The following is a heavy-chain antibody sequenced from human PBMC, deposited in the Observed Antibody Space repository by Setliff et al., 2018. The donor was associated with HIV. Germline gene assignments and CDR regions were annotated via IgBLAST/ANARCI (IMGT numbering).Heavy chain of an antibody. CDR3: ARDSAIVTTIIDHYYGMDV. V-gene: IGHV1-3*01. CDR2: LNAGNGDT. Sequence: EASVKVSCKASGYTFTSYALHWVRQAPGQRLEWMGWLNAGNGDTKYSQNFQDRVAIARDTSASTAYMELSSLRSEDTAVYYCARDSAIVTTIIDHYYGMDVWGQGTTVTVSS. CDR1: GYTFTSYA. J-gene: IGHJ6*02. D-gene: IGHD5-12*01.